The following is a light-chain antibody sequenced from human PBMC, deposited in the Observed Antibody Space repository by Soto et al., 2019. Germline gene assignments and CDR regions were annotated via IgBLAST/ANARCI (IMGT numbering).Light chain of an antibody. CDR2: EVS. CDR1: SSDVGGYNY. CDR3: SSYTSTSTLV. Sequence: QLVLTQPASVSGSPGQSITMSCTGTSSDVGGYNYISWYQQHPGKAPKLMIYEVSNRPSGVSNRFSGSKSGNTASLTISGLQAEDEADYYCSSYTSTSTLVFGGGTKLTVL. J-gene: IGLJ2*01. V-gene: IGLV2-14*01.